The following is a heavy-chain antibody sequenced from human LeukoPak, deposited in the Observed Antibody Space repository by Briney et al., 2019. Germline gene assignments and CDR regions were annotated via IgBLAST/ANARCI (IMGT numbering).Heavy chain of an antibody. CDR1: GYTFTSYY. Sequence: VASVKVSCKASGYTFTSYYMHWVRQAPGQGLEWMGIINPSGGSTSYAQKFRGRVTMTRNTSISTAYMELSSLRSEDTAVYYCARGGYCSSTSCYEGDYWGQGTLVTVSS. J-gene: IGHJ4*02. CDR2: INPSGGST. V-gene: IGHV1-46*01. D-gene: IGHD2-2*01. CDR3: ARGGYCSSTSCYEGDY.